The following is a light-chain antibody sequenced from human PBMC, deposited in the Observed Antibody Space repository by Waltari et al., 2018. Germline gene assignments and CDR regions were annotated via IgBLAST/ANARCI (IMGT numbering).Light chain of an antibody. Sequence: EIVLTQSPGTLSLSPGEIATPPCRASQSVSRTLAWYQQKPGQAPRLLIYDASSRATGIPDRFSGSGSGTDFSLTISRLEPEDFAVYYCQKYGTLPATFGQGTKVEIK. CDR2: DAS. CDR1: QSVSRT. V-gene: IGKV3-20*01. CDR3: QKYGTLPAT. J-gene: IGKJ1*01.